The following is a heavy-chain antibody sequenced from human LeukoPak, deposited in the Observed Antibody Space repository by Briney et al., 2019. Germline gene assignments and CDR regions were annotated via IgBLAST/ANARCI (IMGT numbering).Heavy chain of an antibody. Sequence: SETLSLTCTVSRGSFSSYYWSWIRQPPGKGLEWNGHIYSSGSTNYNPSLKSRVTISVDTSKNLFSLKLTSVTAADTAVYFCARVTASLSFYYGMDVWGQGTTVTVSS. V-gene: IGHV4-59*01. D-gene: IGHD2-21*02. CDR3: ARVTASLSFYYGMDV. CDR1: RGSFSSYY. J-gene: IGHJ6*02. CDR2: IYSSGST.